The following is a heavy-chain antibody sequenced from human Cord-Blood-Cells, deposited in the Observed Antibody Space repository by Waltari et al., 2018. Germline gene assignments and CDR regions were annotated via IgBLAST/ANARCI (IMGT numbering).Heavy chain of an antibody. CDR3: ARWGRAAFDY. D-gene: IGHD3-16*01. Sequence: QVQLVQSGSEGKKPGASVKVSCKASGYTFTSYDINWVRQATGPGLEWMGWMNPHSGNPGYAQKFQGRVTMPSNTSISTAYMELSSLRSEDTAVYYCARWGRAAFDYWGQGTLATVSS. J-gene: IGHJ4*02. CDR1: GYTFTSYD. CDR2: MNPHSGNP. V-gene: IGHV1-8*01.